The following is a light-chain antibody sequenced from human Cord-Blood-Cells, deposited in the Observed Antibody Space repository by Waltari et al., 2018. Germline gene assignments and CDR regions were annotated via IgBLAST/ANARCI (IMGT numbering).Light chain of an antibody. V-gene: IGKV4-1*01. Sequence: DIVMTQSPDSLAVSLGERATINCKYSQSVLYSSNNKNYLAWYQQKPGQPPKLLIYWASTRESGVPDRFSGSRSVTDFTLTISSLQAEDVAVYYCQQYYSTPYTFGQGTKLEIK. CDR3: QQYYSTPYT. J-gene: IGKJ2*01. CDR2: WAS. CDR1: QSVLYSSNNKNY.